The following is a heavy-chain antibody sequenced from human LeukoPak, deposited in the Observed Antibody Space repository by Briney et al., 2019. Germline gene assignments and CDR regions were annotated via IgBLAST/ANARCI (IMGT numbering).Heavy chain of an antibody. CDR3: ARASGSYSNYDY. Sequence: QTGGSLRLSCAASGFTFSSYWMSWVRQAPGKGLEWVANIKQDGSEKYYVDSVKGRFTISRDNAKNSLYLQMNSLTIADTAVYYCARASGSYSNYDYWGQGTLVTVSS. D-gene: IGHD1-26*01. CDR1: GFTFSSYW. V-gene: IGHV3-7*01. CDR2: IKQDGSEK. J-gene: IGHJ4*02.